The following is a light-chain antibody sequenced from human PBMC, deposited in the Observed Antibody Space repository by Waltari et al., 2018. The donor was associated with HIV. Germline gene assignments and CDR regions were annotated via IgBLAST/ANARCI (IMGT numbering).Light chain of an antibody. CDR2: RAS. V-gene: IGKV1-5*03. CDR3: QQYTSYCD. CDR1: RSISSW. Sequence: DIQMTQSPSTLPASVGDTVTITCRASRSISSWLAWYQQKPGKAPKLLIYRASSLESGVPSRFSGSGSGTEFTLTITSLQPDDFATYYCQQYTSYCDFGQGTKLEIK. J-gene: IGKJ2*01.